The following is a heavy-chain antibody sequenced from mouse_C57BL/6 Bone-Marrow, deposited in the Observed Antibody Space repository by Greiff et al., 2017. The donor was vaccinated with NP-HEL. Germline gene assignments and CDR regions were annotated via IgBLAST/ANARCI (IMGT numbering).Heavy chain of an antibody. D-gene: IGHD1-1*01. Sequence: VKLQESGPGLVAPSQSLSITCTVSGFSLTSYAISWVRQPPGKGLEWLGVIWPGGGPNYNSALKSRLSISKDNSKSQVFLKMNSLQTDDTARYYCARYYYGSFDYWGQGTTLTVSS. J-gene: IGHJ2*01. CDR3: ARYYYGSFDY. CDR1: GFSLTSYA. CDR2: IWPGGGP. V-gene: IGHV2-9-1*01.